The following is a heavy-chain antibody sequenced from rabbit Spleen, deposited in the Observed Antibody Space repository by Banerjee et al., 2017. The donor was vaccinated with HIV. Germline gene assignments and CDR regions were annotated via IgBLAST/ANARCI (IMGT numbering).Heavy chain of an antibody. CDR2: IYYGDGST. V-gene: IGHV1S47*01. CDR3: ARDSGSSFSSYGMDL. J-gene: IGHJ6*01. Sequence: QEQLVESGGGLVQPGGSLKLSCTASGFSFSNKAVMCWVRQAPGKGPEWIACIYYGDGSTYYANWVNGRFTISRRTSLNTVTLQMTSLTAADTATYFCARDSGSSFSSYGMDLWGPGTLVTVS. CDR1: GFSFSNKA. D-gene: IGHD8-1*01.